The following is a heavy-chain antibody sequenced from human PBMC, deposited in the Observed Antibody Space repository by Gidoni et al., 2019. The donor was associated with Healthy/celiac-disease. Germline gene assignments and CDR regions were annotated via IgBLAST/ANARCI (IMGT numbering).Heavy chain of an antibody. CDR1: GFTFISYS. CDR3: ARDYYGSGSYPACAFDI. V-gene: IGHV3-21*01. CDR2: ISSSSSYI. Sequence: EVQLVESGGGLVKPGGSLRLSCAASGFTFISYSMNWVRQAPGTGLEWVSSISSSSSYIYYADSVKGRFTISRDNAKNSLYLQMNSLRAEDTAVYYCARDYYGSGSYPACAFDIWGQGTMVTVSS. D-gene: IGHD3-10*01. J-gene: IGHJ3*02.